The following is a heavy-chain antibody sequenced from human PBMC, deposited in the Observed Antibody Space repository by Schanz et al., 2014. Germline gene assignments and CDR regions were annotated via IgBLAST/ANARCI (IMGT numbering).Heavy chain of an antibody. CDR3: ARGTMPGTFDI. Sequence: QVQLVQSGAEVKKPGSSVKVSCKASRSTFSSYTISWVRQARGQGLEWMGRVIPILGVTHYAQKFQGRVTITADKSSDTAYMELSSLRYEDTALYYCARGTMPGTFDIWGQGTMVTVSS. CDR1: RSTFSSYT. CDR2: VIPILGVT. J-gene: IGHJ3*02. V-gene: IGHV1-69*02. D-gene: IGHD2-2*01.